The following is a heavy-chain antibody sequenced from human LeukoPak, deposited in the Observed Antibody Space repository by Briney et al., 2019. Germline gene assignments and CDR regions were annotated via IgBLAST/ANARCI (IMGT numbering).Heavy chain of an antibody. D-gene: IGHD3-22*01. CDR3: ARHSPQTHDSSGYYYFDY. Sequence: SETLSLTCTVSGGSISSSSYYWGWIRQPPGKGLEWIGSIYYSGSTYYNPSLKSRVTISVDTSKNQFSLKLSSVTAADTAVYYCARHSPQTHDSSGYYYFDYWGQGTLVTASS. CDR2: IYYSGST. V-gene: IGHV4-39*01. J-gene: IGHJ4*02. CDR1: GGSISSSSYY.